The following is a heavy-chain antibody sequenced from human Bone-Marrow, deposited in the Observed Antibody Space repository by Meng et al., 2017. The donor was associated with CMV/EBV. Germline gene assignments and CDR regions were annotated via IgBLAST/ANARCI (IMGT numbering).Heavy chain of an antibody. CDR3: AGKTDQLLYYYYGMDV. CDR1: GFTFSSYA. CDR2: ISGSGGST. D-gene: IGHD2-2*01. Sequence: GESLKISCAASGFTFSSYAMSWVRQAPGKGLEWVSAISGSGGSTYYADSVKGRFTISRDNSKNTLYLQMNSLRAEDTAVYYCAGKTDQLLYYYYGMDVWGQGTTVTVSS. V-gene: IGHV3-23*01. J-gene: IGHJ6*02.